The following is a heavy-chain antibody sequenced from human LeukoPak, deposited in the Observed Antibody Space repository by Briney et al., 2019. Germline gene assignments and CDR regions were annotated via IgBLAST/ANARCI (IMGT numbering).Heavy chain of an antibody. D-gene: IGHD3-22*01. Sequence: GGSLRLSCAASGFTFSSYAMSWVRQAPGKGLEWVAVIWYDGSNKYYADSVKGRFTISRDNSKNTLYLQMNSLRAEDTAVYYCARDQGYYYDSSGLNYWGQGTLVTVSS. V-gene: IGHV3-33*08. CDR3: ARDQGYYYDSSGLNY. J-gene: IGHJ4*02. CDR1: GFTFSSYA. CDR2: IWYDGSNK.